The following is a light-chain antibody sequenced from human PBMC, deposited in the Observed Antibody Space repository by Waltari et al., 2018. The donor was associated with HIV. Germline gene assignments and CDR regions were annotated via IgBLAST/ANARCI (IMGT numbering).Light chain of an antibody. CDR2: GNN. CDR3: AAWDDSLSGQV. CDR1: SSHIGSNY. V-gene: IGLV1-47*01. J-gene: IGLJ3*02. Sequence: QSVLTQPPSASGTPGQRVPISCSGSSSHIGSNYVYRYQQLPGTAPKLLIYGNNQRPSGVPDRFSGSKSGTSASLAISGLRSEDEADYYCAAWDDSLSGQVFGGGTKLTVL.